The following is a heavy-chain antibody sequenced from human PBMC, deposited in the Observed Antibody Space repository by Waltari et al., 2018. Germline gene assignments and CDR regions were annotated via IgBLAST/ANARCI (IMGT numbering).Heavy chain of an antibody. Sequence: QVQLLQSGAEVKKPGASVRVSCQASGYTFSPYELNRVRQASGQGLEWMGWMNPKTGDTGVEQRFQGRVTMTRDTSFNTAYMELHTLTSEDTALYYCARGRDVYAGFDYNWFDPWGPGTLVTVSS. V-gene: IGHV1-8*02. J-gene: IGHJ5*02. CDR3: ARGRDVYAGFDYNWFDP. CDR2: MNPKTGDT. CDR1: GYTFSPYE. D-gene: IGHD5-12*01.